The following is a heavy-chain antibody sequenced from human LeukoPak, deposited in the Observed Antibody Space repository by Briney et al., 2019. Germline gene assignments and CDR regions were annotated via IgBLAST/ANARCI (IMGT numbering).Heavy chain of an antibody. CDR3: ARWEASRVAFDI. J-gene: IGHJ3*02. CDR1: GGSISTYY. Sequence: PSETLSLTCTVSGGSISTYYWSWIRQPPGRGLEWIGYIYYSGITDYSPSLKSRVTISIDTSKKQFSLKLSSVTAADTAVYYCARWEASRVAFDIWGHGTLVTVSS. CDR2: IYYSGIT. D-gene: IGHD1-26*01. V-gene: IGHV4-59*01.